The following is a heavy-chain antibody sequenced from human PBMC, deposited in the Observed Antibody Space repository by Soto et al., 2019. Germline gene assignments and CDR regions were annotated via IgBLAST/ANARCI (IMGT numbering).Heavy chain of an antibody. Sequence: GASVKVSCKASGYTFTSYDINWVRQATGQGLEWMGWMNPNSGNTGYAQKFQGRVTMTRNTSISTAYMKLSSLRSEDTAVYYCFTGTTHREIDYWGQGTLVTVSS. V-gene: IGHV1-8*01. CDR3: FTGTTHREIDY. CDR2: MNPNSGNT. CDR1: GYTFTSYD. J-gene: IGHJ4*02. D-gene: IGHD1-7*01.